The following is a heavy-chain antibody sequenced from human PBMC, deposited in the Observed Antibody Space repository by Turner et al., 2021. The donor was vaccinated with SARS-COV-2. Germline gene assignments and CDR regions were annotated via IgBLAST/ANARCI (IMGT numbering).Heavy chain of an antibody. D-gene: IGHD3-22*01. Sequence: EVQLVSSGGGLVKPGGSLSLSCAASGFPFISYTMYWVRQATGKGLEWVSSISSSSSYIYYADSVKGRFTISRDNAKNSLYLQMNSLRAEDTAVYYCARGTYYYDSSVYSGTNWFDPWGQGTLVTVSS. J-gene: IGHJ5*02. CDR2: ISSSSSYI. CDR1: GFPFISYT. V-gene: IGHV3-21*02. CDR3: ARGTYYYDSSVYSGTNWFDP.